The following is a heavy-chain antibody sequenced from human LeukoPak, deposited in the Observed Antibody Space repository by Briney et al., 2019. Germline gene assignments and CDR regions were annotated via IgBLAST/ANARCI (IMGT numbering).Heavy chain of an antibody. V-gene: IGHV1-46*01. CDR3: ARDTVPDSGSYYNYGMDV. CDR1: GYTFTSYY. Sequence: GGSLRLSCAASGYTFTSYYMPWVRQAPGQGLGWMGIINPSGGSTSYAQKFQGRVTMTRDTSTSTVYMELSSLRSEDTAVYYCARDTVPDSGSYYNYGMDVWGQGTTVTVSS. D-gene: IGHD1-26*01. J-gene: IGHJ6*02. CDR2: INPSGGST.